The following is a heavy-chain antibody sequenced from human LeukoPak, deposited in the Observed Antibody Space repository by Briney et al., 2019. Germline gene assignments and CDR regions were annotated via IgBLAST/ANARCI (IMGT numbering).Heavy chain of an antibody. D-gene: IGHD3-22*01. J-gene: IGHJ4*02. CDR3: ARDRGYSIDS. CDR2: IHSTGSVT. CDR1: GFTFSTYW. V-gene: IGHV3-74*01. Sequence: GGSLRLSCAASGFTFSTYWMHWVRQAPGKGLVWVSHIHSTGSVTSCADSVKGQFTRYRDNAKNTLYLQMNGRRADDTAVYDCARDRGYSIDSWGQGALVTVSS.